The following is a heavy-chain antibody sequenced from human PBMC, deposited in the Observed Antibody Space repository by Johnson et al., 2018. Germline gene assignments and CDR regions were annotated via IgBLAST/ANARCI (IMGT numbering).Heavy chain of an antibody. CDR1: GFTFSSYW. D-gene: IGHD4-17*01. J-gene: IGHJ4*02. V-gene: IGHV3-21*01. CDR2: ISSSSSYT. Sequence: VQLVESGGGLVQPGGSLRLSCAASGFTFSSYWMSWVRQAPGKGLEWVSSISSSSSYTYYADSVKGRFTISRDNAQNSLYLQMNSLRADDTPVYYCARDLHYGDPRWGQGTLVTVSS. CDR3: ARDLHYGDPR.